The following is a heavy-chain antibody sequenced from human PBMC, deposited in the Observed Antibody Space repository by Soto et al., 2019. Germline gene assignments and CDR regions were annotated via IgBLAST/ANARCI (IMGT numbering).Heavy chain of an antibody. V-gene: IGHV1-8*01. CDR3: ARAIAAAGAEYFDY. CDR2: MNPNSGNT. D-gene: IGHD6-13*01. J-gene: IGHJ4*02. CDR1: GYTFTSYD. Sequence: ASVKVSCKAYGYTFTSYDINGVRQATGQGLEWMGWMNPNSGNTGYAQKFQGRVTMTRNTSISTAYMELSSLRSEDTAVYYCARAIAAAGAEYFDYWGQGTLVTVSS.